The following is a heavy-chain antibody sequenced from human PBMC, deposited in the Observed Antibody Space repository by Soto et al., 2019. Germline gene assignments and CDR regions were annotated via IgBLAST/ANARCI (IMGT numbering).Heavy chain of an antibody. CDR3: ANRGNPGY. CDR1: GFTFSSYA. J-gene: IGHJ4*02. D-gene: IGHD3-10*01. V-gene: IGHV3-23*01. CDR2: ITGGAGGT. Sequence: GGSLRLSCAASGFTFSSYAMNWVRQAPGRGGEWVSTITGGAGGTYYADSVKGRFTISRDNSKNTLYLQMNSLRAEETAVYYCANRGNPGYWGQGTLVTVSS.